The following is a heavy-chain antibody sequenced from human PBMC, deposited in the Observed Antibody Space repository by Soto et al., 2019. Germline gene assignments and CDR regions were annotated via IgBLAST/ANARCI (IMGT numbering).Heavy chain of an antibody. V-gene: IGHV1-2*04. D-gene: IGHD3-9*01. CDR3: ATALRYFDWLGPRHAFDI. CDR1: GYTFTGYY. Sequence: GASVKVSCKASGYTFTGYYMHWVRQAPGQGLEWMGWINPNSGGTNYAQKFQGWVTMTRDTSISTAYMELSRLRSDDTAVYYCATALRYFDWLGPRHAFDIWGQGTMVTVSS. CDR2: INPNSGGT. J-gene: IGHJ3*02.